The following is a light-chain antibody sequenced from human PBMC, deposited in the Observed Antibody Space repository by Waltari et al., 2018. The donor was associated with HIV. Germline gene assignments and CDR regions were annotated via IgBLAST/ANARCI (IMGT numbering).Light chain of an antibody. CDR1: TSNIGSNF. V-gene: IGLV1-47*01. J-gene: IGLJ3*02. Sequence: QSVLTQPPSTSGTPGQTVTISCSGSTSNIGSNFVYWYQQLPGTAPTLLIYGDDQRPAGVPDRFSVSKSGTSASLAISGLLSEDEAEYYCATWDDSLSGVLFDGGTKLTVL. CDR2: GDD. CDR3: ATWDDSLSGVL.